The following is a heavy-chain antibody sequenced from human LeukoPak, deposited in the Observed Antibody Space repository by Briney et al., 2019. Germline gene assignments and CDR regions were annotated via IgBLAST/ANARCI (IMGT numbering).Heavy chain of an antibody. V-gene: IGHV3-30-3*01. CDR2: ISFDGDNE. J-gene: IGHJ1*01. CDR3: AREPSGNFGQLVSSAEYFQH. D-gene: IGHD5/OR15-5a*01. CDR1: GLTFSNYA. Sequence: GGSLRLSCATSGLTFSNYAFHWVRQAPGKGLEWVADISFDGDNEYYADSVRGRFMIARDNSKNTVYLQMNSLTIEDTAVYYCAREPSGNFGQLVSSAEYFQHWGQGTRVTVSS.